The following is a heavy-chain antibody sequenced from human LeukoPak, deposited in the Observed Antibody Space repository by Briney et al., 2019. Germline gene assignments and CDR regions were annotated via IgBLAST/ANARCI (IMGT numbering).Heavy chain of an antibody. Sequence: GASVKVSCKASGYTFTSYGISWVRQAPGQGLEWMGWISAYNGNTNYAQKFQDRVAMTTDTSTSTAYMELRSLRSDDTAIYYCARRSYCVADCYGKALDYWGQGTLVTVSS. CDR2: ISAYNGNT. J-gene: IGHJ4*02. D-gene: IGHD2-21*01. V-gene: IGHV1-18*01. CDR3: ARRSYCVADCYGKALDY. CDR1: GYTFTSYG.